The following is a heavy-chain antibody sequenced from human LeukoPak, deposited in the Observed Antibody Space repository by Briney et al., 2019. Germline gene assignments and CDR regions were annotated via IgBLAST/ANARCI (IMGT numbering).Heavy chain of an antibody. CDR3: ARQLGNYYRAFDF. D-gene: IGHD1-26*01. CDR2: INPASAGA. V-gene: IGHV1-2*02. Sequence: ASVKVSCKLSGYTFTNYYIHWVRQAPGQGPEWVGWINPASAGAAFAPKFQGRVSMTWDSSITTAFMDLTSLRSNDTAIYYCARQLGNYYRAFDFWGQGTLVTVSS. CDR1: GYTFTNYY. J-gene: IGHJ4*02.